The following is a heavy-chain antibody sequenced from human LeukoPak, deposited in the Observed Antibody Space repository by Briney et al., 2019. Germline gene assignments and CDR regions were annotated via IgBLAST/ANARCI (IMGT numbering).Heavy chain of an antibody. V-gene: IGHV4-59*01. D-gene: IGHD2-2*02. CDR1: GGSISSYD. Sequence: SETLSLTCTVSGGSISSYDWSWIRQLPGKGLEWIGYIYYSGSTNYNPSLKSRVTISVDTSKNQFSLKLSSVTAADTAVYYCARAGIVVVPAAITWFDPWGQGTLVTVSS. CDR2: IYYSGST. CDR3: ARAGIVVVPAAITWFDP. J-gene: IGHJ5*02.